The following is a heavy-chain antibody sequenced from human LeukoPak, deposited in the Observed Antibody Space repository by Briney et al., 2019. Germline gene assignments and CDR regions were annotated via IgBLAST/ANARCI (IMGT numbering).Heavy chain of an antibody. Sequence: GASVKVSCKASGGTFSSYAISWVRQAPGQGLEWMGGIIPIFGTANYAQKFQGRVTITTDESTSTAYMELSSLRSEDTAVYYCASGILVKESGSGSYYIYYMDVWGKGTTVTVSS. CDR3: ASGILVKESGSGSYYIYYMDV. CDR2: IIPIFGTA. J-gene: IGHJ6*03. V-gene: IGHV1-69*05. D-gene: IGHD3-10*01. CDR1: GGTFSSYA.